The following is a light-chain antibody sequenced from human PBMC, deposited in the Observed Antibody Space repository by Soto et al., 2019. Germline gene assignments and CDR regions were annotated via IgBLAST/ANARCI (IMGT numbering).Light chain of an antibody. Sequence: QSALTQPASVSGSPGQSITISCSGTSSDVGGYKFVSWYQRHPGKAPKLMIYEVSNRPSGVSNRFSVSKSGNPASLTISGLQAGGEADYYCISYTGSSTSYVFGTGTKVTV. J-gene: IGLJ1*01. CDR2: EVS. CDR1: SSDVGGYKF. CDR3: ISYTGSSTSYV. V-gene: IGLV2-14*01.